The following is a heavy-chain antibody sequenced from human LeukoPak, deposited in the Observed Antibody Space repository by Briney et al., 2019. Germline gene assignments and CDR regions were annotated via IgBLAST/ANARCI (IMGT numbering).Heavy chain of an antibody. V-gene: IGHV7-4-1*02. CDR2: INTNTGNP. J-gene: IGHJ4*02. CDR1: GYTFTSYS. D-gene: IGHD2-21*01. CDR3: ARGAVGRDSFFGY. Sequence: ASMKVSCKASGYTFTSYSISWVRQAPGQGLEWMGWINTNTGNPTYAQGFTGRFVFSLDTSVSTAYLQISSLKAEDTAGYYCARGAVGRDSFFGYWGQGTLVAVSS.